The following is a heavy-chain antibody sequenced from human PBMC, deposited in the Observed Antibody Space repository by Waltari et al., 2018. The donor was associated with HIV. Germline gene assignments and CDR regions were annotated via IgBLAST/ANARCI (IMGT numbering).Heavy chain of an antibody. CDR1: GYTFISYS. CDR2: INPSGNST. Sequence: QVQLVQSGAEVKKPGASVRVSCKASGYTFISYSIHWVRQPPGQGLEWMGIINPSGNSTSYVQKFQGRLTMTRDTSTSTVYMELSSLRSEDTAVYYCARAPCSGGSCRLFDYWGQGTLVTVSS. CDR3: ARAPCSGGSCRLFDY. J-gene: IGHJ4*02. D-gene: IGHD2-15*01. V-gene: IGHV1-46*01.